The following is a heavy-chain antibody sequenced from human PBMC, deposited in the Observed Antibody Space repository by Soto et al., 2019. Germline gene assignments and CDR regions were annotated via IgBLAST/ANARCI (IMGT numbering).Heavy chain of an antibody. D-gene: IGHD5-18*01. CDR1: GDSVSSSSYY. Sequence: QVQLQESGPGLVKPSETLSLTCTVSGDSVSSSSYYWSWIRQPPGKGLEWIGYIYYSGSTNYNPSLKSRVTISVDTSKNQFSLKLSSVPAADTAVYYCASASENLLIQPKFDPWGQGTLVTVSS. CDR2: IYYSGST. V-gene: IGHV4-61*01. CDR3: ASASENLLIQPKFDP. J-gene: IGHJ5*02.